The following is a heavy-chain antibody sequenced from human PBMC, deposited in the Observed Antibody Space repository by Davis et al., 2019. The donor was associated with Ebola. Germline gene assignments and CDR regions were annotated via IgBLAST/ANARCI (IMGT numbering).Heavy chain of an antibody. V-gene: IGHV4-31*03. CDR3: ASEYYDSSGYYYVLSY. Sequence: PSETLSLTCTVSGGSISSGGYYWSWIRQHPGKGLEWIGYIYYSGSTYYNPSLKSRVTISVDTSKNQFSLKLSSVTAADTAVYYCASEYYDSSGYYYVLSYWGQGTLVTVSS. J-gene: IGHJ4*02. D-gene: IGHD3-22*01. CDR2: IYYSGST. CDR1: GGSISSGGYY.